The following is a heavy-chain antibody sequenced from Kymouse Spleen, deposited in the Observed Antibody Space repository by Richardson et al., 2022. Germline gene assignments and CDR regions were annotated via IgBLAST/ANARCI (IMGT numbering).Heavy chain of an antibody. J-gene: IGHJ4*02. CDR1: GFTFSSYD. CDR2: IGTAGDT. D-gene: IGHD3-10*01. CDR3: ARDTYYYGSGSYYPWTT. V-gene: IGHV3-13*01. Sequence: EVQLVESGGGLVQPGGSLRLSCAASGFTFSSYDMHWVRQATGKGLEWVSAIGTAGDTYYPGSVKGRFTISRENAKNSLYLQMNSLRAGDTAVYYCARDTYYYGSGSYYPWTTGAREPWSPSPQ.